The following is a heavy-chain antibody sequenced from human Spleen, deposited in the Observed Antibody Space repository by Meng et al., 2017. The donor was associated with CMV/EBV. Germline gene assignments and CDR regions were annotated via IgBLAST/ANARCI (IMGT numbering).Heavy chain of an antibody. CDR2: IYYSGST. CDR3: ARDPCSGGSCYSANWYFDL. J-gene: IGHJ2*01. V-gene: IGHV4-39*07. D-gene: IGHD2-15*01. CDR1: SSSSSS. Sequence: SSSSSSWGWIRQPPGQGLEWIGSIYYSGSTYYNPSLKSRVTISVDTSKNQFSLKLGSVTAADTAVYYCARDPCSGGSCYSANWYFDLWGRGTLVTVSS.